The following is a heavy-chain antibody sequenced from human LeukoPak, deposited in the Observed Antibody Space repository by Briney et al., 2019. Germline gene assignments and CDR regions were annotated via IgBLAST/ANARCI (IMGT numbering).Heavy chain of an antibody. J-gene: IGHJ4*02. CDR3: AYSSSSVSYFDY. Sequence: ASVKVSCKASGYTFTGNYMHWVRQAPGQGLEWMGWINPNSGGTNYAQKFQGRVTMTRDTSISTAYMELSRLRSDDTAVYYCAYSSSSVSYFDYWGQGTLVTVSS. CDR2: INPNSGGT. V-gene: IGHV1-2*02. CDR1: GYTFTGNY. D-gene: IGHD6-6*01.